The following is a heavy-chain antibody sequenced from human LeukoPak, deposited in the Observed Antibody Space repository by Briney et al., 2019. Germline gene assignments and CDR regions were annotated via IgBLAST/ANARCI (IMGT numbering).Heavy chain of an antibody. CDR3: ARVADGAAAGPFDY. Sequence: SETLSLTCTVSGGSISSYYWSWIRQPAGKGLEWIGRIYTSGSTNYNPSLTSRVTMSVDTSKNQFSLKLSSVTAADTAVYYCARVADGAAAGPFDYWGQGTLVTVSS. CDR2: IYTSGST. J-gene: IGHJ4*02. D-gene: IGHD6-13*01. V-gene: IGHV4-4*07. CDR1: GGSISSYY.